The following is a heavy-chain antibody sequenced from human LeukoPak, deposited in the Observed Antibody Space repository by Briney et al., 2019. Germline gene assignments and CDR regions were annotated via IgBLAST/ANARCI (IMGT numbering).Heavy chain of an antibody. D-gene: IGHD6-13*01. CDR1: GFTFSSYS. V-gene: IGHV3-21*01. CDR3: AKDAAAAGYFDY. J-gene: IGHJ4*02. CDR2: ISSSSSYI. Sequence: GGSLRLSCAASGFTFSSYSMNWVRQAPGKGLEWVSSISSSSSYIYYADSVKGRFSNSRDNAKNSLYLQMNSLRAEDTAVYYCAKDAAAAGYFDYWGQGTPVTVSS.